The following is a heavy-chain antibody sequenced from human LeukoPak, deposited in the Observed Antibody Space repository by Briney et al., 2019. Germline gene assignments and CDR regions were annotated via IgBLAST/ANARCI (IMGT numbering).Heavy chain of an antibody. CDR1: GFTFSIYA. D-gene: IGHD2-2*01. V-gene: IGHV3-23*01. Sequence: GGSLRLSCAASGFTFSIYAMSWVRQALGKGLEWVSAISGSGGSTYYADSVKGRFTISRDNSKNTLYLQMNSLRAEDTAVYYFAKVLPDIVVVPMLDYGGQGTLVTVSS. CDR2: ISGSGGST. CDR3: AKVLPDIVVVPMLDY. J-gene: IGHJ4*02.